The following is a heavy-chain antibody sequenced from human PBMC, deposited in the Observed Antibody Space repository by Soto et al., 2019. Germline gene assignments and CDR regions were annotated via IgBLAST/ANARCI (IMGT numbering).Heavy chain of an antibody. CDR2: MSGTGGST. D-gene: IGHD6-19*01. Sequence: EVQLLESGGGLVQPGRSLRLSCAASGFTFSSYAMNWVRQAPGKGLEWVSAMSGTGGSTYYADSVKGRFTISRDNSKNTLYLQMNSLRVEDTAVFYCAKAGFSSGWSHSYFDYWGQGTLVNVSS. J-gene: IGHJ4*02. CDR3: AKAGFSSGWSHSYFDY. CDR1: GFTFSSYA. V-gene: IGHV3-23*01.